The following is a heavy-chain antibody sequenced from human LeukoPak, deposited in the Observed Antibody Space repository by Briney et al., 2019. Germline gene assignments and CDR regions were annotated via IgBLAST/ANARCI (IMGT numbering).Heavy chain of an antibody. CDR2: TSAGGGGGDAT. J-gene: IGHJ4*02. Sequence: GGSLTLSCAASDFTFSSYAMSWVRQAPATGLQWVSGTSAGGGGGDATYYADSVKGRFTISRDNSKRTLYLQMNSLRPEDTAVYYCAKDRGMAVASSKVGFDYWGPGTLVTVSS. CDR1: DFTFSSYA. CDR3: AKDRGMAVASSKVGFDY. D-gene: IGHD6-19*01. V-gene: IGHV3-23*01.